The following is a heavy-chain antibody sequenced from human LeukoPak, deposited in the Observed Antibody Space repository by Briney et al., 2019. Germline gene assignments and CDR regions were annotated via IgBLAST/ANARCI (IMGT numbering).Heavy chain of an antibody. V-gene: IGHV4-38-2*02. CDR1: GYSISSGYY. CDR3: ARDPYYYDSRYAFDI. Sequence: SETLSLTCTVSGYSISSGYYWGWIRQPPGKGLEWIGSIYHSGSTYYNPSLKSRVTISVDTSKNQFSLKLSSVTAADTAVYYCARDPYYYDSRYAFDIWGQGTMVTVSS. CDR2: IYHSGST. D-gene: IGHD3-22*01. J-gene: IGHJ3*02.